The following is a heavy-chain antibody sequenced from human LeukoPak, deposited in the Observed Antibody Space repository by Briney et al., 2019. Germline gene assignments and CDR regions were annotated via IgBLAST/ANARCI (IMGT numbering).Heavy chain of an antibody. CDR3: TLRGDSNYYDY. Sequence: GESLKISCKASGYNFANYWIAWVRLMPGKGLEWMGTIYPGDSDTRYRPSFQGQVTISADKSITTAYLQWSTLEASDTAMYYCTLRGDSNYYDYWGQGTLVTVSS. CDR1: GYNFANYW. V-gene: IGHV5-51*01. J-gene: IGHJ4*02. CDR2: IYPGDSDT. D-gene: IGHD3-10*01.